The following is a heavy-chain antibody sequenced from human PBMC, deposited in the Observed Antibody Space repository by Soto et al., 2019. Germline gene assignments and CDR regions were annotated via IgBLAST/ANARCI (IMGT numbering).Heavy chain of an antibody. CDR3: AKDVVRGVTPWFDP. V-gene: IGHV3-23*01. Sequence: PGGSLRLSCAASGFTFSSYAMSWVRQAPGKGLEWVSAVSGSGGSTYYADSVKGRFTISRDNSKNTLYLQMNSLRAEDTAVYYCAKDVVRGVTPWFDPWGQGTLVTVS. J-gene: IGHJ5*02. D-gene: IGHD3-10*01. CDR2: VSGSGGST. CDR1: GFTFSSYA.